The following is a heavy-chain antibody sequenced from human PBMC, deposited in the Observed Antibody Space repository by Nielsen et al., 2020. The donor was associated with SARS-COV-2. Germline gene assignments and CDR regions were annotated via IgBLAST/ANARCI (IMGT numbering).Heavy chain of an antibody. D-gene: IGHD3/OR15-3a*01. Sequence: GSLRLSCTVSGGSINSYYWGWIRQPPGKGLEWIGSIYHSGSTYYNPSLKSRVTISVDTSKNQFSLKLSSVTAADTAVYYCARSADYYFDYWGRGTLVTVSS. CDR1: GGSINSYY. CDR2: IYHSGST. J-gene: IGHJ4*02. CDR3: ARSADYYFDY. V-gene: IGHV4-38-2*02.